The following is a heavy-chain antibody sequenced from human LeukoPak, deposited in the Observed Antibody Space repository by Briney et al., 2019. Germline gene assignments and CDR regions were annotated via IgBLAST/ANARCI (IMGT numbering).Heavy chain of an antibody. D-gene: IGHD3-3*01. CDR1: GYTFTGYY. J-gene: IGHJ4*02. CDR3: ARSWDFWSGYSPDY. Sequence: ASVKVSCKASGYTFTGYYMHWVRQAPGQGLEWMGWINPNSGGTNYAQKFQGRVTMTRGTSISTAYMELSRLRSDDTAVYYCARSWDFWSGYSPDYWGQGTLVTVSS. V-gene: IGHV1-2*02. CDR2: INPNSGGT.